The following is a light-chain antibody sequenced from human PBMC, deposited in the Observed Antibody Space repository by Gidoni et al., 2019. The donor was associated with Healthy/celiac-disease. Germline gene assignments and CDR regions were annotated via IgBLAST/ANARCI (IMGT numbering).Light chain of an antibody. CDR2: GAS. CDR1: QGIISW. Sequence: DIQMTQSPSSVSASVGDRVTINCRASQGIISWLAWYQQKPGNAPKLLIYGASSLQSGVPARFSGSGSGTDFTLTISSLQPEDFATYYCQQANSFPHTFGPGTKVEIK. CDR3: QQANSFPHT. V-gene: IGKV1-12*01. J-gene: IGKJ3*01.